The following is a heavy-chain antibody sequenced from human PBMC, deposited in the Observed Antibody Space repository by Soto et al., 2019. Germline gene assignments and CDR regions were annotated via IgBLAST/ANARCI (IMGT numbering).Heavy chain of an antibody. J-gene: IGHJ4*02. CDR1: GFTFSDYF. CDR3: AIGHWLGC. D-gene: IGHD6-19*01. V-gene: IGHV3-7*01. CDR2: IKQDGNAR. Sequence: ELQLVDSGGALVQPGESLRLSCAASGFTFSDYFMTWVRQAPGQGLECVATIKQDGNARYYVDSVTGRFTISRDNAKKTRYLQMEALSAEDTAVDCCAIGHWLGCWGQGTVVTVSS.